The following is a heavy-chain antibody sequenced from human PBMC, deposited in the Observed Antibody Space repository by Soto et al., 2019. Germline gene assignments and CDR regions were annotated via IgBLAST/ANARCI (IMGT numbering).Heavy chain of an antibody. V-gene: IGHV4-34*01. CDR2: INHSGST. J-gene: IGHJ4*02. CDR3: ARGAFYYYGSGSYYNG. D-gene: IGHD3-10*01. CDR1: GGSPSRFY. Sequence: TFSLSCTGSGGSPSRFYWSWIRQPPGKGLEWIGEINHSGSTNYNPSLKSRVTMSVDTSKTQFSLRLTSVTAADTAVYYCARGAFYYYGSGSYYNGWDQG.